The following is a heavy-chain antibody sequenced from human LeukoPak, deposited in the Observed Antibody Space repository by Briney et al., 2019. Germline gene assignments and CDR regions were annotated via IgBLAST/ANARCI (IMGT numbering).Heavy chain of an antibody. Sequence: QSGGSLRLSCAASGFSFSGYSMNWVRQAPGKGLEWVSYISSTGTTIYYGDSMKGRFTVSRDNAKNSLSLQMNTLRAEDTAVYYCAGSRSGYHFDYWGQGTLVTVSS. CDR3: AGSRSGYHFDY. CDR2: ISSTGTTI. D-gene: IGHD5-12*01. J-gene: IGHJ4*02. CDR1: GFSFSGYS. V-gene: IGHV3-48*01.